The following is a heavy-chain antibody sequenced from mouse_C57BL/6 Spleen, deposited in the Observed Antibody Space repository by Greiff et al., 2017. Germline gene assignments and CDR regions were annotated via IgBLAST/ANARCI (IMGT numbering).Heavy chain of an antibody. D-gene: IGHD1-1*01. Sequence: QVQLKQSGAELARPGASVKMSCKASGYTFTSYTMHWVKQRPGQGLEWIGYINPSSGYTKYNQKFKDKATLNADKSSSTAYMQLISLTSEDSAVYYCAKITTCDYWGQGTTVTVSA. CDR2: INPSSGYT. J-gene: IGHJ2*01. V-gene: IGHV1-4*01. CDR1: GYTFTSYT. CDR3: AKITTCDY.